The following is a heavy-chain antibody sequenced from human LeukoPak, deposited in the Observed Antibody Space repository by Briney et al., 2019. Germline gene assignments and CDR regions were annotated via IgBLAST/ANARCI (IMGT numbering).Heavy chain of an antibody. CDR3: ARTTEGGYTYGYFYYYYMDV. D-gene: IGHD5-18*01. J-gene: IGHJ6*03. Sequence: SETLSLTCTVSGGSISSYHWSWIRQPPGKGLESIGYIYSSGSTHYNPSLKSRVTISVDTSKNQFSLKLSSVTAADTAVYYCARTTEGGYTYGYFYYYYMDVWGKGTTVTISS. CDR1: GGSISSYH. CDR2: IYSSGST. V-gene: IGHV4-59*01.